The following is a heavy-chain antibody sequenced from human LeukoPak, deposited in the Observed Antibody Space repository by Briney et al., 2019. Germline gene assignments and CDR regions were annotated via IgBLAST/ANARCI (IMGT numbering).Heavy chain of an antibody. J-gene: IGHJ4*02. D-gene: IGHD6-13*01. CDR3: ARRTYSTDQYYFDY. CDR2: ISGSGGST. CDR1: GFTFSSYA. Sequence: GGSLRLSCAASGFTFSSYAMSWVRQAPGKGLEWVSAISGSGGSTYYADSVKGRFTISRDNSKNTLYLQMNSLRADDTAVYYCARRTYSTDQYYFDYWGQGTLVTVSS. V-gene: IGHV3-23*01.